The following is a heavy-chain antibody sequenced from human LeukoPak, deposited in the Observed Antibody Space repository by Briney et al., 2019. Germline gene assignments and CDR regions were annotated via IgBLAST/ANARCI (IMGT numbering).Heavy chain of an antibody. J-gene: IGHJ3*02. V-gene: IGHV4-38-2*02. D-gene: IGHD3-10*01. CDR2: IYHSGST. Sequence: PSETLSLTCTVSGYSISSGYYWGWIRQPPGKGLEWIGSIYHSGSTYYNPSLKSRVTISVDTSKNQFSLKLSSVTAADTAVYYCARRSLYGRQGGAFDIWGQGTMVTVSS. CDR1: GYSISSGYY. CDR3: ARRSLYGRQGGAFDI.